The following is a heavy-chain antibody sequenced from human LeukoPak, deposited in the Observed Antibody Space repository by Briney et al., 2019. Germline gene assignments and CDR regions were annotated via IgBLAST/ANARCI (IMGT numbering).Heavy chain of an antibody. CDR2: ISGSGGRT. Sequence: HPGGSLRLSCAAFGFTFSSYAMSWVRQAPGKGLEWVSAISGSGGRTYYGDSVKGRFTNSRDNSKNTVYLQMNSLRAEDTAVYYCARERYSSGWFDYWGQGTLVTVSS. J-gene: IGHJ4*02. D-gene: IGHD6-19*01. CDR3: ARERYSSGWFDY. V-gene: IGHV3-23*01. CDR1: GFTFSSYA.